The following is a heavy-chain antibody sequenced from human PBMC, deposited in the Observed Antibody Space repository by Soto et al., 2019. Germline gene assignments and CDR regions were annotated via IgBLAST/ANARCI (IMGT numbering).Heavy chain of an antibody. Sequence: QLQLQESGPGLVKPSETLSLTCSVSGDSFNSDNYYWGGIRQPPGKGLEWIGSIYYRGNTYYNPSLKTRVTISLDKSKSQFSLKLNSVTAADSAVYFCARLEGLATISYYFDYWGQGTLVTVSS. CDR3: ARLEGLATISYYFDY. D-gene: IGHD3-9*01. J-gene: IGHJ4*02. CDR1: GDSFNSDNYY. V-gene: IGHV4-39*01. CDR2: IYYRGNT.